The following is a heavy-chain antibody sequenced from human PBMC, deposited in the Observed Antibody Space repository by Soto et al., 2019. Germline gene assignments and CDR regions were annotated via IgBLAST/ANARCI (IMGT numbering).Heavy chain of an antibody. V-gene: IGHV3-48*01. CDR2: ISSSSSTI. J-gene: IGHJ5*02. Sequence: PGGSLRLSCAASGFTFSSYSMNWVRQAPGKGLEWVSYISSSSSTIYYADSVKGRFTISRDNAKNSLYLQMNSLRAEDTAVSYCAGQGGSRLIWFDPWGQGTLVTVS. CDR1: GFTFSSYS. CDR3: AGQGGSRLIWFDP. D-gene: IGHD6-13*01.